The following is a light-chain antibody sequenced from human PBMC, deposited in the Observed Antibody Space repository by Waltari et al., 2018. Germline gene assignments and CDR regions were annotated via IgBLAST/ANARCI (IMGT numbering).Light chain of an antibody. CDR2: GAS. V-gene: IGKV3-20*01. Sequence: SCRASQSVSSDLAWYQQKPGQAPRLLIYGASSRATGIPDRFSGSGSGTDFTLTISRLEPEDFAVYYCQQYGSSPYTFGQGTKLEIK. CDR1: QSVSSD. J-gene: IGKJ2*01. CDR3: QQYGSSPYT.